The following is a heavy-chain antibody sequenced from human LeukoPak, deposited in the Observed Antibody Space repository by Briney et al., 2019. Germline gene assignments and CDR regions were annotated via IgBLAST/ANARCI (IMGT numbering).Heavy chain of an antibody. CDR2: ISGSGGST. Sequence: GGSLRLSCAASGFTFSSYSMSWVRQAPGKGLEWVSAISGSGGSTYYADSVKGRFTISRDNSKNTLYLRMNSLRAEDTAVYYCAKAPNYDFWSGYYPSDYWGQGTLVTVSS. CDR1: GFTFSSYS. D-gene: IGHD3-3*01. V-gene: IGHV3-23*01. CDR3: AKAPNYDFWSGYYPSDY. J-gene: IGHJ4*02.